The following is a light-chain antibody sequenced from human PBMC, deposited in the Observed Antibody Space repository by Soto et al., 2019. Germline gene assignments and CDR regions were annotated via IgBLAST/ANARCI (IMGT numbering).Light chain of an antibody. CDR3: QQYNNYLVT. V-gene: IGKV1-5*03. CDR1: QSITSW. Sequence: DIQMTQSPSTLSSSVGDRVTITCRASQSITSWLAWYQQKPGEAPKLLIYQASSLEPGVPSRFSGSGSGTEFTLTISSLQPDDFATYYCQQYNNYLVTFGQGTKLEIK. J-gene: IGKJ2*01. CDR2: QAS.